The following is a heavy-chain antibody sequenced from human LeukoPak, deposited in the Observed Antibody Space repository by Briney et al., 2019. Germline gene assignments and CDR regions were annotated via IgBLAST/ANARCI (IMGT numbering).Heavy chain of an antibody. CDR1: GFTFDNYA. V-gene: IGHV3-9*03. D-gene: IGHD3-3*02. CDR3: VKAPSQHFWSGYTYWYFDL. CDR2: ISWNSGSI. J-gene: IGHJ2*01. Sequence: GRSLRLSCAASGFTFDNYAMHWVRQAPGKGLEWVSGISWNSGSIVYADSVKGRFTISRDNAKNSLCLQMSSLRVEDLALYYCVKAPSQHFWSGYTYWYFDLWGRGTLVTVAS.